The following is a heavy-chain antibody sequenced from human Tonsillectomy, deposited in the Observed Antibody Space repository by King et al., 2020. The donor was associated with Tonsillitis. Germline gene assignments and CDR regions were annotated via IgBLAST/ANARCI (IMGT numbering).Heavy chain of an antibody. CDR1: GGSFSGYY. J-gene: IGHJ4*02. Sequence: VQLPQWGAGLLKPSETLSLTCAVYGGSFSGYYWSWIRQPPGKGLEWIGELNHSGSTDYNASLKSRSTISVDTSKNQFSLNLTSVTGADTAVYYCTGGPAWSAYYRYWGQGTLVTVSS. V-gene: IGHV4-34*01. CDR2: LNHSGST. D-gene: IGHD3-3*01. CDR3: TGGPAWSAYYRY.